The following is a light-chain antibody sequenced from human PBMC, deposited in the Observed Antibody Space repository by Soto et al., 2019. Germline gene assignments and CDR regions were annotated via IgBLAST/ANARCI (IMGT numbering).Light chain of an antibody. J-gene: IGKJ5*01. Sequence: DIQITHSQASLTESXXDGVXITCLASQSISSYLTWYQQKPGKAPKXXIYAASSLQSGVPSRFSGSGAGTDFSPTISRREPEDVGTYSCLGSYSTRGTYGQGTRLDIK. CDR3: LGSYSTRGT. CDR2: AAS. V-gene: IGKV1-39*01. CDR1: QSISSY.